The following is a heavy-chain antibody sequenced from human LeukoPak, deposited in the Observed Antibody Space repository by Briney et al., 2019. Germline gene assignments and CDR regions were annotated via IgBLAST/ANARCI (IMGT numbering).Heavy chain of an antibody. V-gene: IGHV4-39*01. J-gene: IGHJ5*02. CDR3: ARWGGYFDWLPRNWFDP. Sequence: SETLSLTCTVSGGSISSSSYYWGWIRQPPGKGLEWIGSIYYSGSTYYNPSLKSRVTISVDTSKNQFSLKLSSVTAADTAVYDCARWGGYFDWLPRNWFDPWGQGTLVTVSS. CDR2: IYYSGST. CDR1: GGSISSSSYY. D-gene: IGHD3-9*01.